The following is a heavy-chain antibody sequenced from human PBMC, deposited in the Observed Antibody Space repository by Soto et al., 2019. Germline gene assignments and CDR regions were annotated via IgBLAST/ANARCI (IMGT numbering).Heavy chain of an antibody. CDR1: GGTFSSLD. CDR2: IIPISETT. CDR3: ARALLSHSYDSGGYDSYFHAMDV. J-gene: IGHJ6*02. D-gene: IGHD3-22*01. Sequence: SVKVSCKASGGTFSSLDINWVRQAPGQGLEWMGGIIPISETTDYAQIFQGRVSIVADISTSTAYMELSRLRSEDTAVYYCARALLSHSYDSGGYDSYFHAMDVWGQGTPVTVSS. V-gene: IGHV1-69*06.